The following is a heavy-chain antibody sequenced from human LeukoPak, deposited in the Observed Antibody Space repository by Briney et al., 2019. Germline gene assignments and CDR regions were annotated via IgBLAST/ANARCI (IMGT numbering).Heavy chain of an antibody. Sequence: EASVKVSCKASGYTFIGHYMHWVRQTPGQGLEWMGWINPNSGGTRYAQRFQGRVTMTRDTSITTAYMELISLRSDDTAVYYCARGKGNYYDSSDYYYIDYYYMDVWGKGTTVTVSS. D-gene: IGHD3-22*01. CDR1: GYTFIGHY. CDR2: INPNSGGT. CDR3: ARGKGNYYDSSDYYYIDYYYMDV. J-gene: IGHJ6*03. V-gene: IGHV1-2*02.